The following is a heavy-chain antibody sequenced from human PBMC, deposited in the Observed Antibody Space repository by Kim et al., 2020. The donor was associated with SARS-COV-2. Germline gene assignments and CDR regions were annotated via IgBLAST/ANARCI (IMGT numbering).Heavy chain of an antibody. J-gene: IGHJ4*02. Sequence: LSLTCAASGFNFRTYAMAWVRQPPGKGLQWVSTISSSGAPTYFADSVKGRFTISRDNSENTVYLQMNSLRAEDTAIYYCANIVPYWPDSWGQGTLVT. D-gene: IGHD1-26*01. V-gene: IGHV3-23*01. CDR3: ANIVPYWPDS. CDR1: GFNFRTYA. CDR2: ISSSGAPT.